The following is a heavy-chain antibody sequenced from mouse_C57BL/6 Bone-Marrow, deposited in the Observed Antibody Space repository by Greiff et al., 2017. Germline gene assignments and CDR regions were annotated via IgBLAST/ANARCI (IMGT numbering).Heavy chain of an antibody. CDR1: GYNITDYY. Sequence: EVQVLQSGAELVKPGASVKLSCTASGYNITDYYMHWVKQRTGQGLEWIGRIDPEDGGTNYAPKFQGKATITADTSSSTAYLQLSSLTSEDTAVYYCVCDGFAYGCQGTLVTVSA. D-gene: IGHD6-1*01. CDR2: IDPEDGGT. V-gene: IGHV14-2*01. J-gene: IGHJ3*01. CDR3: VCDGFAY.